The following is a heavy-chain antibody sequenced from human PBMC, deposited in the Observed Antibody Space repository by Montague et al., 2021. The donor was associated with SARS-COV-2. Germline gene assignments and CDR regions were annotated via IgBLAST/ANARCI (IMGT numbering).Heavy chain of an antibody. CDR2: IYYSGTT. CDR3: SRPLVRGVPKAFDS. CDR1: GGSITRNYY. Sequence: SETLSLTCTVSGGSITRNYYWGWIRQPPGKGLEWVGNIYYSGTTFIYPPLQSRVNISVDASTNQFSLHLPSVTAADTAVYYCSRPLVRGVPKAFDSWGQGALVIVSS. J-gene: IGHJ3*02. V-gene: IGHV4-39*01. D-gene: IGHD3-10*01.